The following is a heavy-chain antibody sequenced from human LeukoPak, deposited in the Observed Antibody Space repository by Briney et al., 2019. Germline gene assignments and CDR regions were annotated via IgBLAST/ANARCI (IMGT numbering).Heavy chain of an antibody. J-gene: IGHJ4*02. V-gene: IGHV3-30*18. D-gene: IGHD6-13*01. CDR3: AKDGDLAAAGYDSDY. Sequence: GGSLTLSCAASGCTFSSYGRHWVRQPPGKGLEWVGVISYDESDKYNADSVKGRFTISRVNAKHTLYLQMNSLRADDAAVSYCAKDGDLAAAGYDSDYWGQGTLVTVSS. CDR1: GCTFSSYG. CDR2: ISYDESDK.